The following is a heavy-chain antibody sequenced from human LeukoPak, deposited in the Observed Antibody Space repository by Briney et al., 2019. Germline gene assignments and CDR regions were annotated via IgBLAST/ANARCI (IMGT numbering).Heavy chain of an antibody. V-gene: IGHV3-30*02. D-gene: IGHD2-2*02. CDR3: AKDPRSGIVVVPAAIN. J-gene: IGHJ4*02. CDR1: GFTFSSYG. Sequence: PGGSLRLSCAASGFTFSSYGMHWVRQAQGKGLERVAFIRYDGSNKYYAVSVKGRFTISRDNSKNTLYLQMNSLRAEDTAVYYCAKDPRSGIVVVPAAINWGQGTLVTVSS. CDR2: IRYDGSNK.